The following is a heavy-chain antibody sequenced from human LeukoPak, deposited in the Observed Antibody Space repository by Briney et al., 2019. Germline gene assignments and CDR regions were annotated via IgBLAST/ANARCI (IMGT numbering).Heavy chain of an antibody. CDR3: ARDSPGYWTAFFDY. V-gene: IGHV3-30*02. CDR2: IRYDGSNK. J-gene: IGHJ4*02. CDR1: GFTFSSYG. D-gene: IGHD3-22*01. Sequence: GGSLRLSCAASGFTFSSYGMHWVRQAPGKGLEWVAFIRYDGSNKYYADSVKGRFTISRDNSKNTLYLQMNSLRAEDTAVYYCARDSPGYWTAFFDYWGQGTLATVSS.